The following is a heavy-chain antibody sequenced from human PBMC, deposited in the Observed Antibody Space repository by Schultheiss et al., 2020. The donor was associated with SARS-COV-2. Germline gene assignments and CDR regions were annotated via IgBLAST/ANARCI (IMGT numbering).Heavy chain of an antibody. Sequence: SETLSLTCTVSGGSISSSSYYWGWIRQPPGKGLEWIGEIYHSGSTNYNPSLKSRVTISVDTSKNQFSLKLSSVTAADTAVYYCARGGLLLRYFDWLSRDSDAFDIWGQGTMVTVSS. CDR2: IYHSGST. CDR3: ARGGLLLRYFDWLSRDSDAFDI. D-gene: IGHD3-9*01. V-gene: IGHV4-39*07. J-gene: IGHJ3*02. CDR1: GGSISSSSYY.